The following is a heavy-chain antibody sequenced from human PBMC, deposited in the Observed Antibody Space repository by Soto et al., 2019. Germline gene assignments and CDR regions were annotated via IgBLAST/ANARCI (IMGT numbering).Heavy chain of an antibody. CDR2: IYYSGST. D-gene: IGHD2-2*01. CDR3: ARSSTSANYFDY. V-gene: IGHV4-31*03. Sequence: PSETLSLTCTVSGGSISSGGYYWSWIRQYPGKGLEWIGYIYYSGSTYYNPSLKSRVTISVDTSKNQFSLKLNSVTAADTAVYYCARSSTSANYFDYWGQGTLVTVSS. CDR1: GGSISSGGYY. J-gene: IGHJ4*02.